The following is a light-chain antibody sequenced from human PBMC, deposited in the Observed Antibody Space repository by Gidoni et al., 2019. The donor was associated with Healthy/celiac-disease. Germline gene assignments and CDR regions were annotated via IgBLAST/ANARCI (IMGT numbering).Light chain of an antibody. CDR3: QQGYSTPLT. J-gene: IGKJ4*01. CDR1: QSISSY. V-gene: IGKV1-39*01. Sequence: DIQMTQSPPYLSASVGDRVTITCRASQSISSYLNWYQQKPGKAPKLLIYAASSLQSGVPSRFSGSGSGTDCTLTIGSLQPEDFATYYCQQGYSTPLTFGGGTRVEIK. CDR2: AAS.